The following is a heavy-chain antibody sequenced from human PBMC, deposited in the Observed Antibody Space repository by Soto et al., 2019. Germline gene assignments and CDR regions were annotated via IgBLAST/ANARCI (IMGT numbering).Heavy chain of an antibody. Sequence: PSETLSLTCTVSGGSISSSCWSWIRQTPGKVLEWIGYIHYSGSTNYNPSLKSRVTMSVDSAKNQFSLELNSVSAADTAVYFCAKYRRTDAEGYSFDYWGQGALVTVSS. CDR2: IHYSGST. V-gene: IGHV4-59*01. CDR1: GGSISSSC. CDR3: AKYRRTDAEGYSFDY. J-gene: IGHJ4*02. D-gene: IGHD2-15*01.